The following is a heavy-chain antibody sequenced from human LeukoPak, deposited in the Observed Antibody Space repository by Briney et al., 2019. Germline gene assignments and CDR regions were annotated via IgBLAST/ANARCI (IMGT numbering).Heavy chain of an antibody. CDR3: AKGGTSPNFDY. J-gene: IGHJ4*02. Sequence: PGGSLRLSCAASGFTFSSYAMSWVRQAPGKGLEWVLGISGSGGRTYYADSVKGRFTVSRDNSKNRLYLQMNSLRAEDTAVYYCAKGGTSPNFDYWGQGTLVTVSS. CDR1: GFTFSSYA. D-gene: IGHD2-2*01. V-gene: IGHV3-23*01. CDR2: ISGSGGRT.